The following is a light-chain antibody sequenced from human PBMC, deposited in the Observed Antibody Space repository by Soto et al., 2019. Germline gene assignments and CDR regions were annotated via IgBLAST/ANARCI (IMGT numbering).Light chain of an antibody. CDR3: SSYSISTAYL. CDR1: SSDVGGYDY. J-gene: IGLJ1*01. V-gene: IGLV2-14*01. CDR2: EVS. Sequence: QSVLTQPASVSGSPGQSITISCTGTSSDVGGYDYVAWYQLHPGKAPKLMLFEVSNRPSGVSYRFSGSKSGNTASLTISGLQAEDEADYFCSSYSISTAYLFGTGTKVTVL.